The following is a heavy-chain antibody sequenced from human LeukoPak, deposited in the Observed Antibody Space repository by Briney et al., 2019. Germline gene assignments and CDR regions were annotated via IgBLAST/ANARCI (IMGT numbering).Heavy chain of an antibody. J-gene: IGHJ5*02. CDR3: ASTAVQNNWFDP. CDR1: GFTFSSYA. CDR2: INHSGST. V-gene: IGHV4-34*01. Sequence: PGGSLRLSCAASGFTFSSYAMSWIRQPPGKGLEWIGEINHSGSTNYNPSLKSRVTISVDTSKNQFSLKLSSVTAADTAVYYCASTAVQNNWFDPWGQGTLVTVSS.